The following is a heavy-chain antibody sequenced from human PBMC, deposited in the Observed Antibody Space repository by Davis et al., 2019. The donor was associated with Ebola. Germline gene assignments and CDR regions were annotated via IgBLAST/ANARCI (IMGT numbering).Heavy chain of an antibody. Sequence: GESLKISCAASGFTFSSYAMSWVRQAPGKGLEWVSAISGSDESTSYAGSVKGRFTISRDNSKNTLYLQMHSLRAEDTAVYYCAKGLYCSSSTCHEGGWFGPWGQGTLVTVSS. D-gene: IGHD2-2*01. CDR2: ISGSDEST. J-gene: IGHJ5*02. CDR1: GFTFSSYA. V-gene: IGHV3-23*01. CDR3: AKGLYCSSSTCHEGGWFGP.